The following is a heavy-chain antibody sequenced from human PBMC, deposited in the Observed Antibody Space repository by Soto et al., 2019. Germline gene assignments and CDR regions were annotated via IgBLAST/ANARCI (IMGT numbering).Heavy chain of an antibody. D-gene: IGHD6-13*01. V-gene: IGHV3-33*01. CDR3: AREGGYSSSWYAEKDAFDI. CDR1: GFTFSSYG. Sequence: GGSLRLSCAASGFTFSSYGMHWVRQAPGKGLEWVAVIWYDGSNKYYADSVKGRFTISRDNSKNTLYLQMNSLRAEDTAVYYCAREGGYSSSWYAEKDAFDIWGQGTMVTVSS. J-gene: IGHJ3*02. CDR2: IWYDGSNK.